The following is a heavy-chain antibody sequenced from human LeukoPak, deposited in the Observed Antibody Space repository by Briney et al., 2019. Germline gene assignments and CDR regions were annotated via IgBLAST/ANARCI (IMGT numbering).Heavy chain of an antibody. CDR1: GFTFSDYY. Sequence: PGGSLRLSCAASGFTFSDYYMSWIRQAPGKGLEWVANIKQDGSEKYYVDSVKGRFTISRDNAKSSLYLQMNSLRAEDTAVYFCAREDFFTPHSWGQGTLVTVSS. V-gene: IGHV3-7*05. CDR2: IKQDGSEK. D-gene: IGHD3/OR15-3a*01. CDR3: AREDFFTPHS. J-gene: IGHJ4*02.